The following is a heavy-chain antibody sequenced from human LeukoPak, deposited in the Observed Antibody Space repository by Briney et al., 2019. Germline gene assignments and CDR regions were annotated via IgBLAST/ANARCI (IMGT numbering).Heavy chain of an antibody. D-gene: IGHD4-11*01. CDR1: GYTFTGYY. CDR2: INPNSGGT. Sequence: ASVKVSCKTSGYTFTGYYMHWVRQAPGQGLEWMGWINPNSGGTNYAQKFQGRVTMTRDTSISTACMELSRLRSDDTAVYYCARAGDTVTTTYYYYYGMDVWGQGTTVTVSS. V-gene: IGHV1-2*02. J-gene: IGHJ6*02. CDR3: ARAGDTVTTTYYYYYGMDV.